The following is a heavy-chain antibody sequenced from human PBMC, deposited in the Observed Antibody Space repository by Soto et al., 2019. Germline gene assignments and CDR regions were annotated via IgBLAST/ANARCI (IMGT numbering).Heavy chain of an antibody. CDR3: ASRWDGYNSYWFDP. V-gene: IGHV4-34*01. CDR2: INHSGST. D-gene: IGHD5-12*01. Sequence: PSETLSLTCAVYGESFSGYFWTWVRQPPGKGLEWIGEINHSGSTNYNPSLKTRVTISVDTSKNQFSLKVNSVTAADTAVYYCASRWDGYNSYWFDPWGQGTLVTVSS. CDR1: GESFSGYF. J-gene: IGHJ5*02.